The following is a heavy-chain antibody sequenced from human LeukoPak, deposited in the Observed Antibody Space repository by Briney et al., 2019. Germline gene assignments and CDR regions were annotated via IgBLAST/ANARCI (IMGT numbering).Heavy chain of an antibody. V-gene: IGHV1-69*05. CDR3: ARGPTIFGVVYYYYYYMDV. CDR1: GGTFSSYA. Sequence: GSPVKVSFKASGGTFSSYAISWVRQAPGQGLEWMGGIIPIFGTANYAQKFQGRVTITTDESTSTAYMELSSLRSEDTAVYYCARGPTIFGVVYYYYYYMDVWGKGTTVTVSS. J-gene: IGHJ6*03. CDR2: IIPIFGTA. D-gene: IGHD3-3*01.